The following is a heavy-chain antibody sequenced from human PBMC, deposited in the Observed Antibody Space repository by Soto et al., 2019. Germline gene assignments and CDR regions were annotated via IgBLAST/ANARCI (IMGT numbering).Heavy chain of an antibody. Sequence: EVQLLESGGGLVQPGGSLRLSCAASGFTFSSYAMSWVRQAPGKGLEWVSAISGSGGSTYYADSVKGRFTISRDNSKYPLYLQMNSLRAGGTAVYYCAKDTVYFDILTGYGGLDYWGQGTLVPVSS. D-gene: IGHD3-9*01. J-gene: IGHJ4*02. V-gene: IGHV3-23*01. CDR1: GFTFSSYA. CDR3: AKDTVYFDILTGYGGLDY. CDR2: ISGSGGST.